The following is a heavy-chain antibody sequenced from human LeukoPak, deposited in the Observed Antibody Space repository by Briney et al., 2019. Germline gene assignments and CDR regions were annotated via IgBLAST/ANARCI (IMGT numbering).Heavy chain of an antibody. CDR2: INPSGGST. V-gene: IGHV1-46*01. D-gene: IGHD4-23*01. J-gene: IGHJ5*02. CDR1: GYTFTSYY. Sequence: ASVKVSCKASGYTFTSYYMHWVRQAPGQGLEWMGIINPSGGSTSYAQEFQGRVTMTRDMSTSIVYMELSSLRSEDTAVYYCAGDPGQGTTVVTPYNWFDPWGQGTLVTVSS. CDR3: AGDPGQGTTVVTPYNWFDP.